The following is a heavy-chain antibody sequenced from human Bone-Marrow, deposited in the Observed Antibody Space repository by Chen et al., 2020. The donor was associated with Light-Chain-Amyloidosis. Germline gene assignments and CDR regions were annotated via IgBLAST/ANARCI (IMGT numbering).Heavy chain of an antibody. CDR1: GYTFIDYH. D-gene: IGHD1-26*01. Sequence: QVHLVQSGAEVKKPGASVKVSCKASGYTFIDYHLNWVRQAPGQGLEWMGWINPNSGGTDSAQKFQGRVTMTRDTSISTVYMELSRLRSDETAVYYCARSSGLGADSWGQGTLVTVSS. V-gene: IGHV1-2*02. CDR2: INPNSGGT. CDR3: ARSSGLGADS. J-gene: IGHJ4*02.